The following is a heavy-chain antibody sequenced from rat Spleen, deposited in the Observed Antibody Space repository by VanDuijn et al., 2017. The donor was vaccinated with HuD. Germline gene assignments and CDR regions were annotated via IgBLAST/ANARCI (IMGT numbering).Heavy chain of an antibody. CDR3: AKEGRGSYLDY. J-gene: IGHJ2*01. CDR1: GFTFSDYY. CDR2: INTDGGST. V-gene: IGHV5-20*01. Sequence: EVQLVESDGGLVQPGKSLKLSCAASGFTFSDYYMAWVRQAPTKGLEWVATINTDGGSTYYPDSVKGRFTISRDNAENTVYLQMNSLRSEDTATYYCAKEGRGSYLDYWGQGVMVTVSS. D-gene: IGHD1-2*01.